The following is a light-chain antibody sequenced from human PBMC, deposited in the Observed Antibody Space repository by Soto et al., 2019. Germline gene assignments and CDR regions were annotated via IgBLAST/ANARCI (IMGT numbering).Light chain of an antibody. Sequence: QSALTQPASVSGSPGQSITISCTGASSDIGHYDYVSWYQQHPGKAPKLMIYHVTYRPSGVSNRYSGSKSGNSASLTISGLQADDEADYYCCSLTTSHTYVFGSGTKVTV. CDR3: CSLTTSHTYV. V-gene: IGLV2-14*03. CDR1: SSDIGHYDY. CDR2: HVT. J-gene: IGLJ1*01.